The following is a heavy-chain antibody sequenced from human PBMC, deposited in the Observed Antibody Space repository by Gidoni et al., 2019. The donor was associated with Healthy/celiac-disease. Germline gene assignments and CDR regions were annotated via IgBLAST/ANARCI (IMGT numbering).Heavy chain of an antibody. D-gene: IGHD3-3*01. V-gene: IGHV4-39*07. CDR2: SYYNGFT. J-gene: IGHJ4*02. CDR3: ARSYDFWSGGGEFDY. Sequence: QLQLQESGPGLVKPSETLSLTCTVSGGSISSSSYYWGWIRQPPGKGLEWIGSSYYNGFTYYTPSLKSRVTITIDTSKNQFSLKLSSVTAADTAVYYCARSYDFWSGGGEFDYWGQGTLVTVSS. CDR1: GGSISSSSYY.